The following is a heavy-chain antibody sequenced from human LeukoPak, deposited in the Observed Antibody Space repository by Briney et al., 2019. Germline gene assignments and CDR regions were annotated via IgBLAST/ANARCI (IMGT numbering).Heavy chain of an antibody. CDR3: ARASMVRGVIIGSYSFDY. J-gene: IGHJ4*02. D-gene: IGHD3-10*01. Sequence: GGSLRLSCAASGFTFSSYAMSWVRQAPGKGLEWVANIKQDGSEKYYVDSVKGRFTISRDNAKNSLYLQMNSLRAEDTAVYYCARASMVRGVIIGSYSFDYWGQGTLVTVSS. CDR2: IKQDGSEK. CDR1: GFTFSSYA. V-gene: IGHV3-7*01.